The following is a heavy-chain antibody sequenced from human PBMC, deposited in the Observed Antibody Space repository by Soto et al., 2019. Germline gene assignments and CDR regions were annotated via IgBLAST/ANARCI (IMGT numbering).Heavy chain of an antibody. CDR1: GYTFSSYY. Sequence: ASVKVSCKASGYTFSSYYMDWVRQAPGQGLEWMGIINPSGGGTSYAQKFQGRVTMTRDTSTSTVYMELSSLRSEDTAVYYCARDFGNARWFDPWGQGALLTVSS. V-gene: IGHV1-46*01. D-gene: IGHD3-10*01. CDR2: INPSGGGT. J-gene: IGHJ5*02. CDR3: ARDFGNARWFDP.